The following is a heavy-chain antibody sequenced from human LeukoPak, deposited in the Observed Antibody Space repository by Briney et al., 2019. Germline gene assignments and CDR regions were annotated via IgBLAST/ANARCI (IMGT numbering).Heavy chain of an antibody. D-gene: IGHD3-10*01. V-gene: IGHV3-23*01. J-gene: IGHJ4*02. CDR2: ISGSGGST. CDR3: AREGAYYYGSGSPRFFDY. Sequence: GGSLRLSCAASGFTFSSYAMSWVRQAPGKGLEWVSAISGSGGSTYYADSVKGRFTISRDNSKNTLYLQMNSLRAEDTAVYYCAREGAYYYGSGSPRFFDYWGQGTLVTVSS. CDR1: GFTFSSYA.